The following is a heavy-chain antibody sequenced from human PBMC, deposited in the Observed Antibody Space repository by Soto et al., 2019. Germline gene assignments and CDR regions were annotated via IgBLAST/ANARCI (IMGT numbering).Heavy chain of an antibody. J-gene: IGHJ4*02. CDR3: AKNHLGGVGGRSSDFGSGSYLDY. Sequence: LRLSCAASGFTFSSYAMSWVRQALGKGLQWVSAISGSCSSTFYADSVKVRFTVSRDNSKNTLYLQMNSLGAGNTAVYCCAKNHLGGVGGRSSDFGSGSYLDYWRQGTVVTVSS. V-gene: IGHV3-23*01. D-gene: IGHD3-3*01. CDR2: ISGSCSST. CDR1: GFTFSSYA.